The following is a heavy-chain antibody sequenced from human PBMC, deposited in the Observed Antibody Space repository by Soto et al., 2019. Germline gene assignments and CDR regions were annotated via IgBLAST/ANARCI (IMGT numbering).Heavy chain of an antibody. J-gene: IGHJ5*02. CDR3: ARLITYYDFWNWFDP. V-gene: IGHV4-61*01. Sequence: SETLSLTCTVSGFSVYRGSYYWIWIRQPPGKGLEWIGFIYYSRSTNYNPSLKSRVTISVDTSKNQFSLKLSSVTAADTAVYYCARLITYYDFWNWFDPWGQGTLVTVSS. CDR2: IYYSRST. D-gene: IGHD3-3*01. CDR1: GFSVYRGSYY.